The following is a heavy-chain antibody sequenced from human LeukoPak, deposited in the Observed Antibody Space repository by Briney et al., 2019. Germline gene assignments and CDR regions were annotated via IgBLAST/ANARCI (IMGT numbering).Heavy chain of an antibody. CDR2: IWYDGSNK. CDR3: AKDWERWLQLAGRAFDI. V-gene: IGHV3-33*06. D-gene: IGHD5-24*01. CDR1: GFTFSSYG. Sequence: GGSLRLSCAASGFTFSSYGMHWVRQAPGKGLEGVAVIWYDGSNKYYADSVKGRFTISRDNSKNTLYLQMNSLRAEDTAVYYCAKDWERWLQLAGRAFDIWGQGTMVTVSS. J-gene: IGHJ3*02.